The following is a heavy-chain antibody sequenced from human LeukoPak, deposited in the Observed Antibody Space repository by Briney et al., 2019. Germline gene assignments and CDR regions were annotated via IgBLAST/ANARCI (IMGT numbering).Heavy chain of an antibody. V-gene: IGHV1-2*04. D-gene: IGHD3-10*01. CDR3: ARDSQGSGSYYSSRGSIYYYYGMDV. J-gene: IGHJ6*02. CDR1: GYTFTGYY. Sequence: GASVKVSCKASGYTFTGYYMHWVRQAPGQGLEWMGWINPNSGGTNYAQKFQGWVTMTRDTSISTAYMELSRLRSDDTAVYYCARDSQGSGSYYSSRGSIYYYYGMDVWGQGTTVTVSS. CDR2: INPNSGGT.